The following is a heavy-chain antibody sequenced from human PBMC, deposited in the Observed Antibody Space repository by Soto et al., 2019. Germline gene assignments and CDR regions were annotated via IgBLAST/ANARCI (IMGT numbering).Heavy chain of an antibody. CDR1: GYTFTSYA. V-gene: IGHV1-3*01. CDR2: INAGNGNT. Sequence: ASVKVSCKGSGYTFTSYAMHWVRQAPGQRLEWMGWINAGNGNTKYSQKFQGRVTITRDTSASTAYMELSSLRSEDTAVYYCAREACSSTSCYVYFDYWGQGTLVTVSS. CDR3: AREACSSTSCYVYFDY. J-gene: IGHJ4*02. D-gene: IGHD2-2*01.